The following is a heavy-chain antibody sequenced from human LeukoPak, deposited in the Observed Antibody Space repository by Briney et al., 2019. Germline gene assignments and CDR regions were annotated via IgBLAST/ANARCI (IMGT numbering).Heavy chain of an antibody. CDR1: GGSINSSSYY. CDR2: MYYRGST. Sequence: SETLSLTCNVSGGSINSSSYYWGWVRQPPGKGLEWIGSMYYRGSTYYNPSLKSRVTISVDTSKNQSSLKLSSVTAADTAVYYCARDAGHQLSRRNYYAMDVWGQGTTVTVSS. D-gene: IGHD1-1*01. CDR3: ARDAGHQLSRRNYYAMDV. V-gene: IGHV4-39*07. J-gene: IGHJ6*02.